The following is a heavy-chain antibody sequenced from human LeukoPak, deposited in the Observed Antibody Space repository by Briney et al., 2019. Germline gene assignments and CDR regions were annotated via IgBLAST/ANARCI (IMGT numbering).Heavy chain of an antibody. Sequence: GGSLRLSCAASGFTFSSYAMSWVRQAPGKGLEWVSAISGSGGSTYYADSVKGRFTISRDNSKNTLYLQMNSLRAEDTAVYYCARDSRSGWSPTLDYWGQGTLVTVSS. J-gene: IGHJ4*02. CDR3: ARDSRSGWSPTLDY. D-gene: IGHD6-19*01. CDR2: ISGSGGST. V-gene: IGHV3-23*01. CDR1: GFTFSSYA.